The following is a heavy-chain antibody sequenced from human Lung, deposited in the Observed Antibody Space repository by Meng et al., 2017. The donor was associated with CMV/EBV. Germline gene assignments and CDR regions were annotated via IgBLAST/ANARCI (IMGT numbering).Heavy chain of an antibody. V-gene: IGHV1-69*10. J-gene: IGHJ4*02. CDR2: FIPRVNIA. Sequence: SXXVSXKASGDTFTKYAISWVREAPGQGLEWLGGFIPRVNIANYAQKFQGRVTITADSSTNTGYMELRSLTSDDAAVYYCARGRVGYNMNYLHYWVQGPVVTVSS. CDR3: ARGRVGYNMNYLHY. CDR1: GDTFTKYA. D-gene: IGHD5-24*01.